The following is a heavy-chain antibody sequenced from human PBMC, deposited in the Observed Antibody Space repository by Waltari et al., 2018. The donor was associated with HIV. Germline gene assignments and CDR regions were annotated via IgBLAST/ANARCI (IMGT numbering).Heavy chain of an antibody. CDR2: IKSITDGGTK. J-gene: IGHJ4*02. Sequence: EVQLVESGGGLVKPGGSLRLSCAVSGLPFSKDWMNWVRQAPGKGLEWVGRIKSITDGGTKDYAAPVKGRFTISRDDSKNTLYLQMNSLKTEDTALYYCTTAPGGLRTWGQGTLVTVSS. CDR1: GLPFSKDW. V-gene: IGHV3-15*01. D-gene: IGHD3-10*01. CDR3: TTAPGGLRT.